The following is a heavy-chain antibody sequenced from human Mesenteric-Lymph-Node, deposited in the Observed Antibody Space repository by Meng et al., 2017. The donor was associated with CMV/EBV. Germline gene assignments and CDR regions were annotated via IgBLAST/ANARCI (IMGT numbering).Heavy chain of an antibody. V-gene: IGHV3-49*04. Sequence: GGSLRLSCSASGFTFGDYAISWARQAPGKGLEWVGLIGSQAYGGTAEYAASVRGRFTISRDDPKSIAYLQMNSLRAEDTAVYYCAKSIDYWGQGTLVTVSS. CDR3: AKSIDY. D-gene: IGHD6-6*01. J-gene: IGHJ4*02. CDR2: IGSQAYGGTA. CDR1: GFTFGDYA.